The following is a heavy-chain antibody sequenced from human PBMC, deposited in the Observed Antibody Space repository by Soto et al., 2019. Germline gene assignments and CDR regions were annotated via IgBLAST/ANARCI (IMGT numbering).Heavy chain of an antibody. CDR2: IYYDGNT. V-gene: IGHV4-39*01. Sequence: SETLSLTCTVSGDSISSNSHYWGWIRQPPGKGLESIANIYYDGNTYNNPSVKSRVTISVDTSKNQFSLKLSSVTAADTAVYYCARRGAILSGYYDSWGQGILVTVSS. J-gene: IGHJ4*02. D-gene: IGHD3-9*01. CDR1: GDSISSNSHY. CDR3: ARRGAILSGYYDS.